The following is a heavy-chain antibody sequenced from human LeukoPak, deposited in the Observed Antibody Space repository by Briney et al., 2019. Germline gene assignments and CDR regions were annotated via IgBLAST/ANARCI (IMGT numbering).Heavy chain of an antibody. D-gene: IGHD1-1*01. CDR2: IAEDGSNE. V-gene: IGHV3-30*18. CDR3: AKDRETTSSGTFDY. Sequence: GGSLRLSCAASGFTFCSYGMHCVRQAPGKGLEWVAFIAEDGSNEKYTDSVKGRFTISRDNSNNTLYLRMNSLRAEDTGVYYCAKDRETTSSGTFDYWGQGTLVTVSS. CDR1: GFTFCSYG. J-gene: IGHJ4*02.